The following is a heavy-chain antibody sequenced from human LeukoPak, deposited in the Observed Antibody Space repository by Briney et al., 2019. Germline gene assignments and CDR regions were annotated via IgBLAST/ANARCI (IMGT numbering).Heavy chain of an antibody. V-gene: IGHV3-21*01. D-gene: IGHD5-18*01. CDR2: ISSSSSYI. J-gene: IGHJ4*02. CDR1: GFTFSSYI. Sequence: GGSLRLSCAASGFTFSSYIMNWVRQAPGKGLEWVTSISSSSSYIYYADSVKGRFTISRDNAKNSLYLQMNSLRAEDTAVYYCASSVDTAMVQVPPEYYFDYWGQGTLVTVSS. CDR3: ASSVDTAMVQVPPEYYFDY.